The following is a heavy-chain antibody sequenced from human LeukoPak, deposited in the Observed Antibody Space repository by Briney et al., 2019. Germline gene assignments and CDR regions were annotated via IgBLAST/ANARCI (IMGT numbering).Heavy chain of an antibody. D-gene: IGHD4-17*01. V-gene: IGHV1-18*04. Sequence: ASVKVSCKASGYTFTSYGIRWVRQAPRPPLEWTGWISAYHGNTNYAQQLQGRVTMTTDTSASTVCIELRSLRSDDSAVYYCARVLYGDYLFDYWGQGTLVTVAS. CDR2: ISAYHGNT. J-gene: IGHJ4*02. CDR1: GYTFTSYG. CDR3: ARVLYGDYLFDY.